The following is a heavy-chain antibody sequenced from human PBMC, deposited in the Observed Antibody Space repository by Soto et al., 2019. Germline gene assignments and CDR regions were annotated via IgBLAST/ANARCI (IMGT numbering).Heavy chain of an antibody. D-gene: IGHD6-19*01. J-gene: IGHJ4*02. V-gene: IGHV3-48*04. CDR2: ISSSSTTI. Sequence: EVQLTESGGGLVQPGGSLRLSCTASGFTFSNYAMNWVRQAPGKGLEWVSYISSSSTTIYYADSVKGRFTISRDNAKNSLYLQMNSLRAEDTAVYYCARDYAGYSSGWYYFDYWGQGIQVIVSS. CDR1: GFTFSNYA. CDR3: ARDYAGYSSGWYYFDY.